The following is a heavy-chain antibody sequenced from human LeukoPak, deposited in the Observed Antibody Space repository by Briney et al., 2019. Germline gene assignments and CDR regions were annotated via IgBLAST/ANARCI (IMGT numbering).Heavy chain of an antibody. CDR2: IYYSGST. CDR1: GGSISSYY. Sequence: ASETLSLTCTVSGGSISSYYWSWIRQPSGKGLEWIGYIYYSGSTKYNPSLKSRVTISVDTSKNQSSLKLSSVTAADTAVYYCARSYASNWGYFDYWGQGTLVTVSS. D-gene: IGHD7-27*01. J-gene: IGHJ4*02. CDR3: ARSYASNWGYFDY. V-gene: IGHV4-59*01.